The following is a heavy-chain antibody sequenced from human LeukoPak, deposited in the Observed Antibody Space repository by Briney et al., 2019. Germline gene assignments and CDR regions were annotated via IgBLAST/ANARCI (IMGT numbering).Heavy chain of an antibody. J-gene: IGHJ4*02. CDR1: GGSISSYY. D-gene: IGHD5-18*01. Sequence: SETLSLTCTVSGGSISSYYWSWIRQPPGKGLEWIGYIYYSGSTNYNPSLKSRVTIAVDTSKNQFSLKLSSVTAADTAVYYCARVGLSSYGFKGIDFWGQGSLVTVSS. CDR2: IYYSGST. V-gene: IGHV4-59*01. CDR3: ARVGLSSYGFKGIDF.